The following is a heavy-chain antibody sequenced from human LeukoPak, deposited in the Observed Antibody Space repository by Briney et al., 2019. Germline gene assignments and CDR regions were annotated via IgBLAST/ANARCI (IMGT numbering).Heavy chain of an antibody. CDR3: ARVGTSGWTSDY. CDR2: ISSSSRTI. CDR1: GLTFSSYS. Sequence: GGSRRLSWAAPGLTFSSYSITWFGQAPGKGLGWLSYISSSSRTISYADSLKGRFTVSRDNAKNSLDLQMNSLRVEDTAVYYCARVGTSGWTSDYWGQGTLVTVSS. J-gene: IGHJ4*02. V-gene: IGHV3-48*04. D-gene: IGHD6-19*01.